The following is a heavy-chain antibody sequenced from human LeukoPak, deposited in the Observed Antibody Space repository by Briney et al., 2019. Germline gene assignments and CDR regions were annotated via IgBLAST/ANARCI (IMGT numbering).Heavy chain of an antibody. CDR1: GFTFSSYG. Sequence: GRSLRLSCAASGFTFSSYGMNWVRQAPGKGLEWVAVISSDGSTKYYADSVKGRFTISRDNSKKTLYLQMNSLGAEDTAVYYCVRDDSTGLYYFDYWGQGTLVTVSS. D-gene: IGHD3-22*01. V-gene: IGHV3-30*03. CDR3: VRDDSTGLYYFDY. J-gene: IGHJ4*02. CDR2: ISSDGSTK.